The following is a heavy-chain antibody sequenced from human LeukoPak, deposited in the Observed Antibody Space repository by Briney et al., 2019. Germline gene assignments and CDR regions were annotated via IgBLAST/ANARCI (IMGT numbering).Heavy chain of an antibody. V-gene: IGHV4-30-4*07. CDR1: GGSISSGGYS. Sequence: SQTLSLTCAVSGGSISSGGYSWSWIRQPPGKGLGWIGYIYYSGSTYYNPSLKSRVTISVDTSKNQFSLRLSSVTAADTAVYYCARDRYYDYVWGTYHEDVWGKGTTVTVSP. CDR2: IYYSGST. CDR3: ARDRYYDYVWGTYHEDV. D-gene: IGHD3-16*02. J-gene: IGHJ6*04.